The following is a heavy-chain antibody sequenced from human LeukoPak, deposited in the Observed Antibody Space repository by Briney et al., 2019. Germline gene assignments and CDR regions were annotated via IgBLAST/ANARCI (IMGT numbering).Heavy chain of an antibody. J-gene: IGHJ6*02. V-gene: IGHV3-21*01. CDR2: ISSSGGYK. CDR3: ARDRDTVAQFYGMDV. CDR1: GFTFSTYS. D-gene: IGHD4-23*01. Sequence: GGSLRLSCAASGFTFSTYSMNWVRQAPGKGLEWLSSISSSGGYKYYGDSLEGRFTISRDNTKNSLYLQMNSLRAEDTAIYYCARDRDTVAQFYGMDVWGQGTTVTVSS.